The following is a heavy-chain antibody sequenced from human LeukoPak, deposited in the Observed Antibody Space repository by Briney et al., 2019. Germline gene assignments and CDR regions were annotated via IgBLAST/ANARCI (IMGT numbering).Heavy chain of an antibody. Sequence: ASVKVSCKASGYTFTGYYMHWVRQAPGQGLEWMGWINPNSGGTNYAQKFQGRVTMTRDTSINTAYMELSRLRSDDTAVYYCAREGLLYSGSNFDYWGQGTLVTVSS. CDR3: AREGLLYSGSNFDY. J-gene: IGHJ4*02. CDR2: INPNSGGT. CDR1: GYTFTGYY. D-gene: IGHD1-26*01. V-gene: IGHV1-2*02.